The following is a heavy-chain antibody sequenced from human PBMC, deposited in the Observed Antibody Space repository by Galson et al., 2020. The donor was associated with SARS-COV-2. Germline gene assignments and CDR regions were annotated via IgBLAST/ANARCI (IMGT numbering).Heavy chain of an antibody. V-gene: IGHV1-2*02. CDR2: INPNSGGT. CDR3: ARVGTYYYDSSGYAGGMDV. J-gene: IGHJ6*02. Sequence: ASVKVSCKASGYTFTGYYMHWVRQAPGQGPEWMGWINPNSGGTNYAQKFQGRVTMTRDTSISTAYMELSRLRSDDTAVYYCARVGTYYYDSSGYAGGMDVWGQGTTVTVSS. CDR1: GYTFTGYY. D-gene: IGHD3-22*01.